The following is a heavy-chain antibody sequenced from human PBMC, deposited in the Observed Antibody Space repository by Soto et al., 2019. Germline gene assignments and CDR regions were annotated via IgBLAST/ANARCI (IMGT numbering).Heavy chain of an antibody. CDR3: AKGGAYYFDS. V-gene: IGHV4-4*07. J-gene: IGHJ4*02. Sequence: SETLSLTCPVSGASITNFYWSWIRQSARKGLEWIGRIYTRGSTDYNSSLKSRVTMSIDTSKNQLSLTLSSVTAADTAVYYCAKGGAYYFDSWGQGILVTVS. D-gene: IGHD3-16*01. CDR2: IYTRGST. CDR1: GASITNFY.